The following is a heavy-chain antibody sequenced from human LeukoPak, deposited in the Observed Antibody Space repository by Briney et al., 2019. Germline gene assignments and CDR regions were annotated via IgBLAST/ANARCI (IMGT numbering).Heavy chain of an antibody. CDR2: ISGSGGST. CDR3: AKAYGDSPAYYYFDY. CDR1: GFTFSNFD. D-gene: IGHD4-17*01. V-gene: IGHV3-23*01. Sequence: GGSLRLSCAASGFTFSNFDMHWVRQAPGKGLEWVSAISGSGGSTYYADSVKGRFTISRDNFKNTLFLQMNSLRAEDTAVYYCAKAYGDSPAYYYFDYWGQGTLVTVFS. J-gene: IGHJ4*02.